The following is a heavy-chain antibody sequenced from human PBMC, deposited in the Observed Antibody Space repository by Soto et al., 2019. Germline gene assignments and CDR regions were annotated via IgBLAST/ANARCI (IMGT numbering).Heavy chain of an antibody. CDR1: GFTFSSYG. D-gene: IGHD3-22*01. CDR3: AKRGSGYGYYGMDV. CDR2: ISYDGSNK. Sequence: QVQLVESGGGVVQPGRSLRLSCAASGFTFSSYGMHWVRQAPGKGLEWVAVISYDGSNKYYADSVKGRFTISRDNSKNTLYLQMNSLRAEDKAVYYCAKRGSGYGYYGMDVWGQGTTVTVSS. J-gene: IGHJ6*02. V-gene: IGHV3-30*18.